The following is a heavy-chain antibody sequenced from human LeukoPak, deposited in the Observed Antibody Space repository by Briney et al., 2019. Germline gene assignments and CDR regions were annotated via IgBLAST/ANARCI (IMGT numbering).Heavy chain of an antibody. CDR2: ISGSGGST. J-gene: IGHJ4*02. CDR1: GFTFSSYA. V-gene: IGHV3-23*01. Sequence: PGGSLRLSCAASGFTFSSYAMSWVRQAPGKGLEWVSAISGSGGSTYYADSVKGRFAISRDNSKNTLYLQMNSLRAEDTAVYYCAKDPKQWLKYYFDYWGQGTLVTVSS. D-gene: IGHD6-19*01. CDR3: AKDPKQWLKYYFDY.